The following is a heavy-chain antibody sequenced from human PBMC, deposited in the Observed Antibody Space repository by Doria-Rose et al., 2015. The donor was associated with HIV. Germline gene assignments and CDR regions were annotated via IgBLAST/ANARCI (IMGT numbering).Heavy chain of an antibody. CDR2: IFSDDER. CDR1: GVSLSSPGMG. CDR3: ARIKSSRWYHKYYFDF. V-gene: IGHV2-26*01. D-gene: IGHD6-13*01. Sequence: QITLKESGPVLVKPTETLTLTCTVSGVSLSSPGMGVSWIRQPPGKALEWLANIFSDDERSYNTSLKSRLTISRGTSKSQVVLTMTDMDPVDTATYYCARIKSSRWYHKYYFDFWCQGTLVIVSA. J-gene: IGHJ4*02.